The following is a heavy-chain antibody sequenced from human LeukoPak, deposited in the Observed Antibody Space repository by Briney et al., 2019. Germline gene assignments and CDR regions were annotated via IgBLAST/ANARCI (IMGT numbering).Heavy chain of an antibody. CDR1: GGTFSSYA. J-gene: IGHJ6*03. Sequence: SVKVSCKASGGTFSSYAISWVRQAPGQWLEWMGGIIPIFGTANYAQKFQGRVTITADESTSTAYMELSSLRSEDTAVYYCARAIPEMATKVPTGRVYYYYYMDVWGKGTTVTVSS. V-gene: IGHV1-69*01. CDR2: IIPIFGTA. CDR3: ARAIPEMATKVPTGRVYYYYYMDV. D-gene: IGHD5-24*01.